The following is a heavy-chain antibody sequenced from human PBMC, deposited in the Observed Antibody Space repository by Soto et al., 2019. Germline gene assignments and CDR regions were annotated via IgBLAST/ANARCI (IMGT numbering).Heavy chain of an antibody. Sequence: GGSLRLSCAASGFTFDDYTMHWVRQAPGKGLEWVSLISWDGGSTYYADSVKGRFTISRDNSKNSLYLQMNSLRTEDTALYYCEKDAGRGYGYYYYYYGMDVWGQGTTVTVSS. CDR3: EKDAGRGYGYYYYYYGMDV. CDR1: GFTFDDYT. V-gene: IGHV3-43*01. CDR2: ISWDGGST. J-gene: IGHJ6*02. D-gene: IGHD5-18*01.